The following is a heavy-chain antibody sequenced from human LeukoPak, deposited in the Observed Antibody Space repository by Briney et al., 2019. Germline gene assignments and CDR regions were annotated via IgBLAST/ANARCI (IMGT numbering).Heavy chain of an antibody. CDR2: IKPNSGDT. CDR1: GYSFADYY. CDR3: ARISPRITMIVVANAFDI. D-gene: IGHD3-22*01. J-gene: IGHJ3*02. Sequence: ASVKVSCKASGYSFADYYMHWVRQAPGQGLEWMGWIKPNSGDTRSAQKFQGRVIMTRDTSISTAYMELSRLRSDDTAVYYCARISPRITMIVVANAFDIWGQGTMVTVSS. V-gene: IGHV1-2*02.